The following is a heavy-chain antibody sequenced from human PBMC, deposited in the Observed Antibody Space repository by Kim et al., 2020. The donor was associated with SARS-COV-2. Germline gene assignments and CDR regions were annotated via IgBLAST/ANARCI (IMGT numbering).Heavy chain of an antibody. CDR2: INPSGGST. Sequence: ASVKVSCKASGYTFTSYYMHWVRQAPGQGLEWMGIINPSGGSTSYAQKFQGRVTMTRDTSTSTVYMELSSLRSEDTAVYYCARPRTTGTTRYYYYGMDVWGPGTTVTVSS. D-gene: IGHD1-1*01. J-gene: IGHJ6*02. V-gene: IGHV1-46*01. CDR1: GYTFTSYY. CDR3: ARPRTTGTTRYYYYGMDV.